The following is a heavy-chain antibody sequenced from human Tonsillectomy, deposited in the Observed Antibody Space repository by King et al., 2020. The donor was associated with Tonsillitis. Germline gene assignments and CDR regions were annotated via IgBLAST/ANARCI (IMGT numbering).Heavy chain of an antibody. D-gene: IGHD5-24*01. CDR2: IIASAGGK. J-gene: IGHJ4*02. CDR3: AKGWVEMDA. V-gene: IGHV3-23*04. Sequence: VQLVESGGGLLQPGGSLRLSFAASGFTFSSGAMTVIRQAPGLRRDWVSAIIASAGGKSYAALLKCRFTMSRDNPKNTLYLQMNSLSAEDTAVYYCAKGWVEMDAWGQGTLVTVSS. CDR1: GFTFSSGA.